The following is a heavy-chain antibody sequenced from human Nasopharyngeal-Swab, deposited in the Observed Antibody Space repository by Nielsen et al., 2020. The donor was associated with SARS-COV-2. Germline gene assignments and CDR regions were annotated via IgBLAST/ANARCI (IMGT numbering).Heavy chain of an antibody. V-gene: IGHV3-9*01. Sequence: SLKISCAASGFTFDDYAMHWVRQAPGKGLEWVSGISWNSGSIGYADSVKGRFTISRDNAKNSLYLQMNSLRAEDTALYYCAKDTVAAAGNWFDPWGQGTLVTVSS. J-gene: IGHJ5*02. CDR3: AKDTVAAAGNWFDP. D-gene: IGHD6-13*01. CDR2: ISWNSGSI. CDR1: GFTFDDYA.